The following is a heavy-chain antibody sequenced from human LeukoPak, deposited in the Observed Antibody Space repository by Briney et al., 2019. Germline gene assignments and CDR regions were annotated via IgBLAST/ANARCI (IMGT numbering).Heavy chain of an antibody. CDR2: IYPGDSDT. D-gene: IGHD3-10*01. J-gene: IGHJ3*02. CDR3: ARHPHNYYGSGSYPFDAFDI. V-gene: IGHV5-51*01. CDR1: GYSFTSYW. Sequence: GESLKISCKGSGYSFTSYWIGWVRQMPGEGLEWMGIIYPGDSDTRYSPSFQGQVTISADKSISTAYLQWSSLKASDTAMYYCARHPHNYYGSGSYPFDAFDIWGQGTMVTVSS.